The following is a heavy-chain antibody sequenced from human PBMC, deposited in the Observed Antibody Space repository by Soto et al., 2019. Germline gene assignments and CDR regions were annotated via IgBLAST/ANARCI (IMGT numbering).Heavy chain of an antibody. CDR2: ISYDGSNK. Sequence: QVQLVESGGGVVQPGRSLRLSCAASGFTFSSYGMHWVRQAPGKGLEWVAVISYDGSNKYYVDSVKGRFTISRDNSKNTLYLQMNSLRAEDTAVYYCAKAQAYSSSDYFDYWGQGTLVTVSS. D-gene: IGHD6-6*01. J-gene: IGHJ4*02. CDR1: GFTFSSYG. V-gene: IGHV3-30*18. CDR3: AKAQAYSSSDYFDY.